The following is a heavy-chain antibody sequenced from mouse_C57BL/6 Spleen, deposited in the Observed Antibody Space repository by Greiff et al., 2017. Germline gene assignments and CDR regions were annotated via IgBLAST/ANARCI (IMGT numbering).Heavy chain of an antibody. D-gene: IGHD1-1*01. J-gene: IGHJ4*01. CDR1: GYSFTGYY. CDR3: ARGGDYYGSSDDYYARDY. Sequence: EVMLVESGPELVKPGASVKISCKASGYSFTGYYMHWVKQSHGNILDWIGYIYPYNGVSSYNQNFKGKATLTVDKSSSTAYMELRSLTSEDSAVYYCARGGDYYGSSDDYYARDYWGQGTSVTVSS. CDR2: IYPYNGVS. V-gene: IGHV1-31*01.